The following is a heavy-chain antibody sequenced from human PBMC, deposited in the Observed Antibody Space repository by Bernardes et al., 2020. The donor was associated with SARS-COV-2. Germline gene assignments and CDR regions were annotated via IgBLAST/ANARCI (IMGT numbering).Heavy chain of an antibody. CDR3: ATIKTGITARILYYYGLDV. CDR2: ISDSDGRT. D-gene: IGHD6-13*01. V-gene: IGHV3-23*01. CDR1: GFTFNNYA. J-gene: IGHJ6*02. Sequence: GGSLRLSCAASGFTFNNYAMNWVRQAPGKGLEWVSIISDSDGRTYYADSVKGRFTISRDNSKSTLYLQMNSLRAEDTAIYYCATIKTGITARILYYYGLDVWGQGTTVTVSS.